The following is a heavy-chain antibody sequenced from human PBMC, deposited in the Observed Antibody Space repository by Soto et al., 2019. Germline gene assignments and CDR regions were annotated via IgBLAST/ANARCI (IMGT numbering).Heavy chain of an antibody. J-gene: IGHJ6*02. V-gene: IGHV3-53*01. CDR2: IYSGGST. CDR3: ARDRVNSGYDYHYYYGMDV. D-gene: IGHD5-12*01. CDR1: GFTVSSNY. Sequence: GSRRLSCAASGFTVSSNYMSWVRQAPGKGLEWVSVIYSGGSTYYADSVKGRFTISRDNSKNTLYLQMNSLRAEDTAVYYCARDRVNSGYDYHYYYGMDVWGQGTTVTVSS.